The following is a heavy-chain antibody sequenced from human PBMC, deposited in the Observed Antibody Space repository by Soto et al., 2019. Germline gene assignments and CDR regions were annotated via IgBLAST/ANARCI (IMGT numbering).Heavy chain of an antibody. CDR2: IYYSGST. D-gene: IGHD4-4*01. V-gene: IGHV4-59*01. CDR3: ARAAYSNPNSWFDP. CDR1: GGSISSYY. J-gene: IGHJ5*02. Sequence: PSETLSLTCTVSGGSISSYYWSWIRQPPGKGLEWIGYIYYSGSTNYNPSLKSRVTISVDTSKNQFSLKLSSVTAADTAVYYCARAAYSNPNSWFDPWGQGTLVTVSS.